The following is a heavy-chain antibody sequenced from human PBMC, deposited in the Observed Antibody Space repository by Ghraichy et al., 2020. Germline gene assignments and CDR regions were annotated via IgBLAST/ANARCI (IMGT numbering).Heavy chain of an antibody. CDR2: IYYSGST. CDR1: GGSVSSGSYY. D-gene: IGHD3-22*01. CDR3: ARDGVNYYDSSGYYAY. V-gene: IGHV4-61*01. J-gene: IGHJ4*02. Sequence: SETLSLTCTVSGGSVSSGSYYWSWIRQPPGQGLEWTGYIYYSGSTNYNPSLKSRVTISVDTSKNQFSLKLSSVTAADTAVYYCARDGVNYYDSSGYYAYWGQGTLVTVSS.